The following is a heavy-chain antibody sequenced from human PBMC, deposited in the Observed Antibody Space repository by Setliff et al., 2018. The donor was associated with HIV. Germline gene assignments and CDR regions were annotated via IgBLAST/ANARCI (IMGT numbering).Heavy chain of an antibody. V-gene: IGHV1-69*13. D-gene: IGHD6-19*01. J-gene: IGHJ6*04. CDR3: ARSDSGWPHYQYHHMDV. CDR2: IIPVFSKV. CDR1: GGTFSSFG. Sequence: SVKVSCKASGGTFSSFGINWIRQAPGQGLEWMGGIIPVFSKVEYAQRFQGRVKITADESTSTAYMEMSSLRSEDMAIYYCARSDSGWPHYQYHHMDVWGKGTTVTVSS.